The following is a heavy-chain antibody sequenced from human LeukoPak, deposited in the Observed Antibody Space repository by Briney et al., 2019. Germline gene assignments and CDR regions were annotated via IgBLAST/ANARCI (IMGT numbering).Heavy chain of an antibody. CDR2: IYYSGST. V-gene: IGHV4-59*08. Sequence: SETLSLTCTVSGGSISSYYWSWIRQPPGKGLEWIGYIYYSGSTNYNPSLKSRVAISVDTSKNQFSLKLSSVTAADTAVYYCARRGSYLERPFDYWGQGTLVTVSS. J-gene: IGHJ4*02. CDR3: ARRGSYLERPFDY. CDR1: GGSISSYY. D-gene: IGHD1-26*01.